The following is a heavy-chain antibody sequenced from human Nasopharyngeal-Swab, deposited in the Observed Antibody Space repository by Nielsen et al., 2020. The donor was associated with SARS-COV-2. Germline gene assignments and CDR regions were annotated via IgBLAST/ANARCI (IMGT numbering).Heavy chain of an antibody. CDR1: GYTFTGYY. CDR3: AREDWKGFWDGVVISDAFDI. J-gene: IGHJ3*02. V-gene: IGHV1-2*02. Sequence: PSVKVSCKASGYTFTGYYMHWVRQAPGQGLEWMGWINPNSGGTNYAQKFQGRVTMTRDTSISTAYMELSRLRSDDTAVYYCAREDWKGFWDGVVISDAFDIWGQGTMVTVSS. CDR2: INPNSGGT. D-gene: IGHD3-3*01.